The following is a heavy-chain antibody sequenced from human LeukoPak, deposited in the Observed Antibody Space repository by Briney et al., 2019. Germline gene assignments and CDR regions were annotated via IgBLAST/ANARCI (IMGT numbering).Heavy chain of an antibody. CDR1: GGSFSGYY. Sequence: SETLSLTCAVYGGSFSGYYWSWIRQPPGKGLEWIGEINHSGSTNYDPSLKSRVTISVDTSKNQFSLKLSSVTAADTAVYYCARRSGPFGVVIKRSSHGPIGYWGQGTLVTVSS. D-gene: IGHD3-3*01. CDR3: ARRSGPFGVVIKRSSHGPIGY. V-gene: IGHV4-34*01. CDR2: INHSGST. J-gene: IGHJ4*02.